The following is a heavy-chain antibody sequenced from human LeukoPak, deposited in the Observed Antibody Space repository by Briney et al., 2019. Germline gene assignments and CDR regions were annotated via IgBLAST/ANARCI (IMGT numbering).Heavy chain of an antibody. J-gene: IGHJ4*02. D-gene: IGHD3-3*01. CDR1: GFTFSSYS. CDR2: ISTSSSYI. CDR3: AKDKVNFGVVIYFDY. Sequence: PGGSLRLSCAASGFTFSSYSMNWVRQAPGKGLEWVSFISTSSSYIHNADSVKGRFTISRDNSKNTLYLQMNSLRAEDTAVYYCAKDKVNFGVVIYFDYWGQGTLVTVSS. V-gene: IGHV3-21*04.